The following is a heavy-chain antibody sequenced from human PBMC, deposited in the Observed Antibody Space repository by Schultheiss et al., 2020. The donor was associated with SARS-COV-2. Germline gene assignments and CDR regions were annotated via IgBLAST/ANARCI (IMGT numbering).Heavy chain of an antibody. Sequence: GGSLRLSCAASGFTFSSYAMSWVRQAPGKGLEWVSAISGSGGSTYYADSVKGRFTISRDNSKNTLYLQMNSLRAEDTAVYYCAKELYYGSGKGPYYGMDVWGQGTTVTVSS. J-gene: IGHJ6*02. D-gene: IGHD3-10*01. CDR2: ISGSGGST. CDR3: AKELYYGSGKGPYYGMDV. CDR1: GFTFSSYA. V-gene: IGHV3-23*01.